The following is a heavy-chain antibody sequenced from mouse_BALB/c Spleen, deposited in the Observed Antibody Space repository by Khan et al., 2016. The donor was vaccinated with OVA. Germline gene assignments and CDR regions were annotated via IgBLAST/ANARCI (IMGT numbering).Heavy chain of an antibody. CDR2: IWGDGST. CDR3: AIQPYYHYYIMDY. Sequence: VQLKESGPGLVAPSQSLSITCTVSGFSLTSDGVSWVRQPPGKGLEWLGVIWGDGSTNYHSALRSRLSIRKDNSKSQVFLKMNSLQTDNTAMYFCAIQPYYHYYIMDYWGQGTSVTVSS. V-gene: IGHV2-3*01. J-gene: IGHJ4*01. D-gene: IGHD2-10*01. CDR1: GFSLTSDG.